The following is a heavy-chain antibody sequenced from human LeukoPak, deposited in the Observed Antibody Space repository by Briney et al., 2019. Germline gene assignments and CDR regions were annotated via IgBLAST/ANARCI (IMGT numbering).Heavy chain of an antibody. CDR2: IKQDGSEK. J-gene: IGHJ4*02. CDR3: ARDLNYFDY. CDR1: GFTFSSFW. V-gene: IGHV3-7*01. Sequence: GGSLRLSCAASGFTFSSFWMTWVRQAPGKGLEWVANIKQDGSEKYYVDSVRCRFTISRDNATKSLYLQMNSLGAEDTAVYYCARDLNYFDYWGQGTLVTVSS.